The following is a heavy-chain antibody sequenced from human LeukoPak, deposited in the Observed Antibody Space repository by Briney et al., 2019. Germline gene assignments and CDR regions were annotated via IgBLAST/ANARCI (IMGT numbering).Heavy chain of an antibody. CDR2: IYYSGST. Sequence: SETLSLTCTVSGGSISSYYWSWIRQPPGKGLEWIGYIYYSGSTNYNPSLKSRVTISVDTSKNQFSLKLSSVTAADTAVYYCAGRHEVSPISPYYYYGMDVWGQGTTVTVSS. CDR1: GGSISSYY. D-gene: IGHD3-3*02. J-gene: IGHJ6*02. V-gene: IGHV4-59*01. CDR3: AGRHEVSPISPYYYYGMDV.